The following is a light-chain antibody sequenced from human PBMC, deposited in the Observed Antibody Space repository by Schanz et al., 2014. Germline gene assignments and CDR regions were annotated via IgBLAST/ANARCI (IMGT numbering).Light chain of an antibody. CDR1: SSDVGGYNF. V-gene: IGLV2-14*03. Sequence: QSALTQPASVSGSPGQSITISCTGTSSDVGGYNFVSWYQHHPGKAPKLMIYDVSNRPSGVSNRFSGSKSGSTASLTISGLQADDEADYYCSSYTSSTTLIFGGGTKVTVL. CDR2: DVS. CDR3: SSYTSSTTLI. J-gene: IGLJ2*01.